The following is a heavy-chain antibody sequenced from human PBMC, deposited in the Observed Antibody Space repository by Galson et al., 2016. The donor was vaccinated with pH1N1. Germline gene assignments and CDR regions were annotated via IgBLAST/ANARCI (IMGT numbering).Heavy chain of an antibody. D-gene: IGHD2-21*01. CDR3: ARGLKVVGPGGEYNYGMDV. CDR1: GFTFDDYA. CDR2: ISWNSGII. J-gene: IGHJ6*02. V-gene: IGHV3-9*01. Sequence: SLRLSCAASGFTFDDYAMNWVRQAPGKGLEWVSGISWNSGIIGYADSVKGRFTISRDNSKNTLFLQMSSLRAEDTAIYYCARGLKVVGPGGEYNYGMDVWGQGTTVTVSS.